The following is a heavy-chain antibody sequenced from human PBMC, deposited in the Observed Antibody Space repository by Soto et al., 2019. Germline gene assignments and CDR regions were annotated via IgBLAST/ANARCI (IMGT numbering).Heavy chain of an antibody. J-gene: IGHJ3*02. CDR2: ISSSSSYI. CDR3: ARELTIFGVVTHYAFDI. CDR1: GFTFSSYS. V-gene: IGHV3-21*01. Sequence: EVQLVESGGGLVKPGGSLRLSCAASGFTFSSYSMNWVRQAPGKGLEWVSSISSSSSYIYYADSVKGRFTISRDNAKNSLYLQMNSLRAEDTVVYYCARELTIFGVVTHYAFDIWSQGTMVTVSS. D-gene: IGHD3-3*01.